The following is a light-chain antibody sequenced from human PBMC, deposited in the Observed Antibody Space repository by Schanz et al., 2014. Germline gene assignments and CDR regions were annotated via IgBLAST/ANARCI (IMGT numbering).Light chain of an antibody. J-gene: IGLJ3*02. Sequence: QSVLTQPPSVSGTPGQRVTISCSGSSSNVGSNYVYWYQQVPGTAPKLLIYRNDERPSGVPDRFSGSKSGTSASLAIIGLQSEDEADYYCATWDDGLTARVFGGGTKVTVL. CDR2: RND. CDR3: ATWDDGLTARV. CDR1: SSNVGSNY. V-gene: IGLV1-47*01.